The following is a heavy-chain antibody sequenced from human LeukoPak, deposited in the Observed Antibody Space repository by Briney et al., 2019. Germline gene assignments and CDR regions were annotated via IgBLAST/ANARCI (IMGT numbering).Heavy chain of an antibody. J-gene: IGHJ5*02. V-gene: IGHV4-59*08. CDR1: GGSISSYY. Sequence: SETLSLTCTVSGGSISSYYWSWIRQPPGKGLEWIGYIYDSGNTNNNPSLKSRVTISVDTSKNQFSLKLSYVTAADTAVYYCARRGYDSSGYHLGWFDPWGQGTLVTVSS. D-gene: IGHD3-22*01. CDR2: IYDSGNT. CDR3: ARRGYDSSGYHLGWFDP.